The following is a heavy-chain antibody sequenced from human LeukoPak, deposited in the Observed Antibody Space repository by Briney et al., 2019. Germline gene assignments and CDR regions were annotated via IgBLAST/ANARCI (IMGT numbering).Heavy chain of an antibody. V-gene: IGHV1/OR15-1*01. CDR3: ARGGTYSRGLLVY. CDR1: GYIFTDYY. D-gene: IGHD1-26*01. J-gene: IGHJ4*02. Sequence: ASVKVSCKASGYIFTDYYMHWVRQAPGQELGWMGRINPNSGGTNYAQKFQGRVTMTRDTSISTAYTELSSLRSEDTATYYCARGGTYSRGLLVYWGQGTLVTISS. CDR2: INPNSGGT.